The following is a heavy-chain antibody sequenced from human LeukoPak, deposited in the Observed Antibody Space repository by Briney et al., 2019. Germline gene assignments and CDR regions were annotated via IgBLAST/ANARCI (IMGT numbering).Heavy chain of an antibody. Sequence: SQTLSLTYAISGDSVSSNSPAWNWIRHSPSRGLEWLGRTYYRSKRYNHAVSVKSRLNINPDTSKNQFSLQLNYVTPEDTAVYYCARGGAGGRAFDIWGQGTMATVSS. CDR3: ARGGAGGRAFDI. V-gene: IGHV6-1*01. CDR1: GDSVSSNSPA. D-gene: IGHD2-15*01. CDR2: TYYRSKRY. J-gene: IGHJ3*02.